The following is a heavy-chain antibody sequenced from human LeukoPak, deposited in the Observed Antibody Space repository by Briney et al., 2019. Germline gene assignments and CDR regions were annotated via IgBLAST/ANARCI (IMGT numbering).Heavy chain of an antibody. Sequence: PSETLSLTCTVSGGSISSYYWSWIRQPPGKGLEWIGYIYYSGSTNYNPSLKSRVTISVDTSKNQFSLKLSSVTAADTAVYYCARLGGEVETATGLDYWGQGTLVTVSS. J-gene: IGHJ4*02. V-gene: IGHV4-59*08. CDR1: GGSISSYY. CDR2: IYYSGST. D-gene: IGHD5-24*01. CDR3: ARLGGEVETATGLDY.